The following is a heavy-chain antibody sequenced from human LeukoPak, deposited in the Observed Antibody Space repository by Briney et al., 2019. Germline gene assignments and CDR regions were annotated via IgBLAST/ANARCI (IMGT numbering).Heavy chain of an antibody. CDR3: ATTGPVTVATTGWFDP. Sequence: ASVKVSCKVFGYTLTEISIHWVRQAPGKGLEWMGGFDPEDGETIYAEKFQARVTLTEDTSRDRAYMELSSLRSEDTAVYYCATTGPVTVATTGWFDPWGQGTLVTVSS. CDR1: GYTLTEIS. D-gene: IGHD5-12*01. V-gene: IGHV1-24*01. J-gene: IGHJ5*02. CDR2: FDPEDGET.